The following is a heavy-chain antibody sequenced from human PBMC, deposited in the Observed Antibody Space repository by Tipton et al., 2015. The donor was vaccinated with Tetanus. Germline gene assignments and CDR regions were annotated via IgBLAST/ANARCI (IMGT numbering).Heavy chain of an antibody. V-gene: IGHV4-61*03. CDR2: SHYSGST. J-gene: IGHJ5*02. CDR1: GGSVSGGDYH. Sequence: TLSLTCTVSGGSVSGGDYHWSWIRQPPGKGLEWIGYSHYSGSTSSNPSPKSRVTISLDTSKNHFSLRLNSVTAADTAVYYCARSHVFRLTLFGEEIPRSGRFDPWGQGTLVTVSS. CDR3: ARSHVFRLTLFGEEIPRSGRFDP. D-gene: IGHD3-3*01.